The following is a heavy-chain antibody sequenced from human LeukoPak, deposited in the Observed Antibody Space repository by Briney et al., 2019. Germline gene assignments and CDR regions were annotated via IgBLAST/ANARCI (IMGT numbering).Heavy chain of an antibody. CDR1: GFTFGSYG. J-gene: IGHJ4*02. CDR2: ISYDGSNK. V-gene: IGHV3-30*18. CDR3: AKVGREDGYNWGTFDY. D-gene: IGHD5-24*01. Sequence: GGSLRLSCAASGFTFGSYGMHWVRQAPGKGLEWVAVISYDGSNKYYADSVKGRFTISRDNSKNTLYLQMNSLRAEDTAVYYCAKVGREDGYNWGTFDYWGQGTLVTVSS.